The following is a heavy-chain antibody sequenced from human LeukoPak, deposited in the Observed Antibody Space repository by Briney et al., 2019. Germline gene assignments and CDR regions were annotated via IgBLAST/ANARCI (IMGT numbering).Heavy chain of an antibody. D-gene: IGHD1-20*01. J-gene: IGHJ5*02. V-gene: IGHV1-2*02. CDR2: INPSSGGT. Sequence: ASVKVSCKASGSSFTAYYMHWVRQAPGQGLEWMGWINPSSGGTNYARKFQGRVTMTRDTSIRTAYMELSRLRSDDTAVYYCARASVITGSTETFDPWGQGTLVTVSS. CDR3: ARASVITGSTETFDP. CDR1: GSSFTAYY.